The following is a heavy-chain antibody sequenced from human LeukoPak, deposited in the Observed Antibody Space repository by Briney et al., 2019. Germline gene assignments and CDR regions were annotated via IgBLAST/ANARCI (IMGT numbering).Heavy chain of an antibody. CDR2: IWYDGSNK. CDR1: GFTFSSYG. Sequence: GGSLRLSCGASGFTFSSYGMHWVRQAPGKGLEWVAVIWYDGSNKYYADSVKGRFTISRDNSKNTLYMQMNIRRAEDTAAYYYAKTPVAATHYYYYYMDVWGKGTTVTVSS. V-gene: IGHV3-33*06. J-gene: IGHJ6*03. D-gene: IGHD2-15*01. CDR3: AKTPVAATHYYYYYMDV.